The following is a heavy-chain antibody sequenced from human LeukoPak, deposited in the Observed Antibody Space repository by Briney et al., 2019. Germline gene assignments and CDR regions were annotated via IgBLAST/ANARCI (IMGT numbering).Heavy chain of an antibody. J-gene: IGHJ4*02. D-gene: IGHD6-13*01. CDR3: ARQIASAGTAGFDF. V-gene: IGHV4-4*07. CDR1: GVSIGSYY. CDR2: IYSTGST. Sequence: SETLSLTCTVSGVSIGSYYWSWIRQPAGKGLEWVGRIYSTGSTNYNPSLKSRVTMSVDTSKNQFSLRLRSVTAADTAVYYCARQIASAGTAGFDFWGQGALVTVSS.